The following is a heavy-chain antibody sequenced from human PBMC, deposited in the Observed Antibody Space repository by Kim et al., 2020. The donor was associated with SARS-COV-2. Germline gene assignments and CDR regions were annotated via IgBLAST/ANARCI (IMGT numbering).Heavy chain of an antibody. J-gene: IGHJ4*02. Sequence: GGSLRLSCAASGFTFDDYAMHWVRQAPGKGLEWVSLISWDGGSTYYADSVKGRFTISRDNSKNSLYLQMNSLRAEDTALYYCAKNGCSGGSCSPDYWGQGTLVTVSS. V-gene: IGHV3-43D*03. CDR3: AKNGCSGGSCSPDY. D-gene: IGHD2-15*01. CDR1: GFTFDDYA. CDR2: ISWDGGST.